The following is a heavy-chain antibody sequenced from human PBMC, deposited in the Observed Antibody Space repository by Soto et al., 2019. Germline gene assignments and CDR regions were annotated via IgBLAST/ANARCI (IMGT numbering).Heavy chain of an antibody. J-gene: IGHJ4*02. CDR2: ISATGGGT. V-gene: IGHV3-23*01. Sequence: GGSLRLSCAASGFNFSNYAMSWVRQAPGKGLEWVSLISATGGGTYYADSVKGRFTISRDNSHNTLYLQVHSLTAEDTAVYYCAKDRRAGGNSAFYFDFWGQGAQVTVSS. D-gene: IGHD3-16*01. CDR1: GFNFSNYA. CDR3: AKDRRAGGNSAFYFDF.